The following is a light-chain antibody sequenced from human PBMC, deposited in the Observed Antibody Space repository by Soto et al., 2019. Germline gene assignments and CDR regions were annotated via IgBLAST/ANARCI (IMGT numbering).Light chain of an antibody. CDR2: EVR. CDR3: SSYTATSTLV. V-gene: IGLV2-14*01. CDR1: NRDVGTYNL. J-gene: IGLJ3*02. Sequence: QSVLPQPASVSGSPGQSITIACTGTNRDVGTYNLVSWYQQRPGEAPKLIISEVRNRPSGISYRCTGSKSGNTASLTISGLQAEDDADYYCSSYTATSTLVFGGGTKLTVL.